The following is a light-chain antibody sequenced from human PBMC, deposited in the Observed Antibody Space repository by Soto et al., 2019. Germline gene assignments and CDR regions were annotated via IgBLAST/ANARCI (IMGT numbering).Light chain of an antibody. J-gene: IGKJ1*01. Sequence: DIQMTQSPSSLSASVGDRVTITCRASQSISSYLNWYQQKPGKAPKLLIYAASSLQSGFPSRFSGSGSGTDFTLTISSLQPEDVATYYCQQSYRTLRTFGQGTKVEIK. CDR1: QSISSY. CDR3: QQSYRTLRT. V-gene: IGKV1-39*01. CDR2: AAS.